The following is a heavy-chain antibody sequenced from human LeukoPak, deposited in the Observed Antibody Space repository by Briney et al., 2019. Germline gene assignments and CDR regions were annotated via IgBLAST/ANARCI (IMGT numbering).Heavy chain of an antibody. Sequence: GRSLRLSCAASGFTFSSYGKHWVRQAPGKGLEWVAVISYDGSNKYYADSVKGRFTISRDNSKNTLYLQMNSLRAEDTAVYYCANLYSSPLGCYWGQGTLVTVSS. V-gene: IGHV3-30*18. CDR3: ANLYSSPLGCY. D-gene: IGHD6-13*01. J-gene: IGHJ4*02. CDR2: ISYDGSNK. CDR1: GFTFSSYG.